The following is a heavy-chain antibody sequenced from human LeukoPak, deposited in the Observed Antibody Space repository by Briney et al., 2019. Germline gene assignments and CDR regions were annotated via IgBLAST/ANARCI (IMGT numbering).Heavy chain of an antibody. CDR1: GFTFSSYA. V-gene: IGHV3-23*01. D-gene: IGHD6-19*01. CDR2: ISGSGGST. J-gene: IGHJ4*02. CDR3: AKQGSSGWYGTLGDY. Sequence: GGSLRLSCAASGFTFSSYAMSWVRQAPGKGLERVSAISGSGGSTYYADSVKGRFTISRDNSKNTPYLQMNSLRAEDTAVYYCAKQGSSGWYGTLGDYWGQGTLVTVSS.